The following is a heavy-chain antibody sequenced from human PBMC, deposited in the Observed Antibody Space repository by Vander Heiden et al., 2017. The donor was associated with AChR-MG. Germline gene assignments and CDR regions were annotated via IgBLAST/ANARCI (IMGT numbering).Heavy chain of an antibody. V-gene: IGHV3-21*01. CDR2: ISSSSSYI. CDR1: GFTFSSYS. CDR3: ARGDYYDRSGPDY. D-gene: IGHD3-22*01. Sequence: EVQLVESGGGLVKPGGSLRLSCSASGFTFSSYSMNWVRQAPGKGLEWVSSISSSSSYIYYADSVKGRFTISRDNAKNSLYLQMNSLRAEDTAVYYCARGDYYDRSGPDYWGQGTLVTVSS. J-gene: IGHJ4*02.